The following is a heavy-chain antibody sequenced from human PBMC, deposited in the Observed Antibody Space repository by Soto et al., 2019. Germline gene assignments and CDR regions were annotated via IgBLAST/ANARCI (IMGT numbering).Heavy chain of an antibody. D-gene: IGHD3-3*01. J-gene: IGHJ3*02. CDR2: INAGNGNT. Sequence: QVQLVQSGAEVKKPGASVKVSCKASGYTFTSYAMHWVRQAPVQRLESIGWINAGNGNTKYSQKFQVSVTSTRCPSARGAYVELSSLRSEDTAVYYCAREYRGGVILAVVISNEAFDIGGQGTMVTFSS. CDR1: GYTFTSYA. V-gene: IGHV1-3*01. CDR3: AREYRGGVILAVVISNEAFDI.